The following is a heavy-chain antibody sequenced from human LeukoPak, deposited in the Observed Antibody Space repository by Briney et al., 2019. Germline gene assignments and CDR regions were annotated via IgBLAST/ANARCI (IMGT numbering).Heavy chain of an antibody. CDR2: INVGNGNT. CDR1: GYTFTSYA. Sequence: AASVKVSCKASGYTFTSYAMHWVRQAPGQRLEWMGWINVGNGNTKYSQKFQGRVTITRDTSASTAYMELSSLRSEDTAVYYCARPAIAQGFWFDPWGQGTLVTVSS. J-gene: IGHJ5*02. V-gene: IGHV1-3*01. D-gene: IGHD6-13*01. CDR3: ARPAIAQGFWFDP.